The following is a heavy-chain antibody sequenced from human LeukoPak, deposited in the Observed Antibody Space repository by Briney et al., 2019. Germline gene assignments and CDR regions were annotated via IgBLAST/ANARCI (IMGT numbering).Heavy chain of an antibody. CDR1: GGSISSYY. D-gene: IGHD3-3*01. Sequence: PSETLSLTCTVSGGSISSYYWSWIRQPPGKGLEWIGYIYYSGSTNYNPSLKSRVTISVDTSKNQFSLKLSSVTAADTAVYHCARGRSGDYDFWSGYLSAYYYYGMDVWGQGTTVTVSS. CDR2: IYYSGST. J-gene: IGHJ6*02. CDR3: ARGRSGDYDFWSGYLSAYYYYGMDV. V-gene: IGHV4-59*01.